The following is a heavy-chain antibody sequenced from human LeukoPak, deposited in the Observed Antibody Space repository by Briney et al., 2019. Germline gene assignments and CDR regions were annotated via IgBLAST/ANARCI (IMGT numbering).Heavy chain of an antibody. D-gene: IGHD6-13*01. CDR1: VGTLSSYA. J-gene: IGHJ6*02. CDR3: ASGRSSNRYRMDV. CDR2: IKPVLCIA. Sequence: ASVNVSCKGSVGTLSSYAISSVRQAPGKGLEWVGRIKPVLCIANYAQKLHGRVTITPHRSTSAAYMELSTLRSEHTPVYYCASGRSSNRYRMDVWRQGPTVSVSS. V-gene: IGHV1-69*04.